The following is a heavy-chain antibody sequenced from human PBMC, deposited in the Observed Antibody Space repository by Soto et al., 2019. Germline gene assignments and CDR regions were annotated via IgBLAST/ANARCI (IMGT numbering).Heavy chain of an antibody. CDR3: ARGVTDNWFDP. Sequence: SETLSLTCAVYGGSLSGYYWSWIRQPPGKGLEWIGEINHSGSTNYNPSLKSRVTISVDTSKNQFSLKLSSVTAADTAVYYCARGVTDNWFDPWGQGTLVTVSS. J-gene: IGHJ5*02. D-gene: IGHD4-4*01. CDR1: GGSLSGYY. CDR2: INHSGST. V-gene: IGHV4-34*01.